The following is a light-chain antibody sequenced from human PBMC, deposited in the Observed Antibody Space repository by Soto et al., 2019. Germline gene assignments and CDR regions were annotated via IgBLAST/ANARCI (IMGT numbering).Light chain of an antibody. Sequence: EIVLTQSPGTQSLSPGERATLSCRASQTVINNYLAWYQQKPGQAPRLLIYGASSRATGITDRFSGSGSGTDFTLTISRLEPEDFVVYSCQQYYSSPLTFGGGTKVEIK. CDR3: QQYYSSPLT. CDR1: QTVINNY. V-gene: IGKV3-20*01. CDR2: GAS. J-gene: IGKJ4*01.